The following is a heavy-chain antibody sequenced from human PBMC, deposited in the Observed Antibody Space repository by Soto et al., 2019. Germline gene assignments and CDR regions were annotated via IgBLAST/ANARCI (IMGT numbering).Heavy chain of an antibody. Sequence: GGSLRLSCGASGFTISSYGMHWVRQTPGKGLEWVAVIWSDGNNKNYADSVKGRFTISRDNSKNTLYLQMNSLRAEDTAVYYCARDRGEQWLSYFFDQWGQGTLVTVSS. CDR1: GFTISSYG. CDR2: IWSDGNNK. J-gene: IGHJ4*02. CDR3: ARDRGEQWLSYFFDQ. V-gene: IGHV3-33*01. D-gene: IGHD6-19*01.